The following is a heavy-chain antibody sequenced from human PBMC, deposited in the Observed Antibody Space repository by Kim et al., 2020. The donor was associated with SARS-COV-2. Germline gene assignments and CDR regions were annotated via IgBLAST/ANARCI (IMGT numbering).Heavy chain of an antibody. V-gene: IGHV1-69*04. J-gene: IGHJ4*02. D-gene: IGHD1-26*01. CDR3: ARDEYSGSYYYGLRVDY. Sequence: FQGRVTITADKSTSTAYMELSSLRSEDTAVYYCARDEYSGSYYYGLRVDYWGQGTLVTVSS.